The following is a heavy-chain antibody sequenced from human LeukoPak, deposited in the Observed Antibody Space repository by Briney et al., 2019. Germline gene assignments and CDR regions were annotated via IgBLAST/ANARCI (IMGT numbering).Heavy chain of an antibody. D-gene: IGHD5-24*01. Sequence: SETLSLTCTASGDSISSSSYFWGWIRQPPGKGLEWIGSIYYSGSTSHSPSLKSRVTISVDTSKSQFSLKLSSVTAADTAVYYCARDRRRDGYNFDIWGQGTLVTVSS. CDR1: GDSISSSSYF. CDR3: ARDRRRDGYNFDI. V-gene: IGHV4-39*07. J-gene: IGHJ4*02. CDR2: IYYSGST.